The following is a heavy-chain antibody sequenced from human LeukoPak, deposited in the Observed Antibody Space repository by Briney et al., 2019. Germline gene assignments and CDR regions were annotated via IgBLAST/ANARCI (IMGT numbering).Heavy chain of an antibody. V-gene: IGHV4-61*02. CDR2: IYTSGST. CDR3: ARDDGYYGDY. CDR1: GGSISSGGYY. D-gene: IGHD3-3*01. Sequence: SETLSLTCTVSGGSISSGGYYWSWIRQPAGKGLEWLGRIYTSGSTDYNPSLKSRVTISVDTSKNQFSLRLSSVTAADTAVYYCARDDGYYGDYWGQGTLVTVSS. J-gene: IGHJ4*02.